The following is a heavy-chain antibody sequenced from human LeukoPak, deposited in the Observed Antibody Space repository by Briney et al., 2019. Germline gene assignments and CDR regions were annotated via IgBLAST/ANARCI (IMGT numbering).Heavy chain of an antibody. CDR3: ARDSTLYDSSGYSFGY. D-gene: IGHD3-22*01. V-gene: IGHV4-59*01. J-gene: IGHJ4*02. CDR1: GGSISSYY. CDR2: IYYTGST. Sequence: SETLSLTCTVSGGSISSYYWSWIRQPPGKGLEWIGYIYYTGSTNYNPSPKSRVTISVDTSKNQFSLKLSSVTAADTAVYYCARDSTLYDSSGYSFGYWGQGTLVTVSS.